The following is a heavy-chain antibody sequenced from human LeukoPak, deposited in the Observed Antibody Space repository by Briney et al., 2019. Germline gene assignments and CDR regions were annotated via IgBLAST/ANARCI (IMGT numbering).Heavy chain of an antibody. CDR2: IRRRTNSYTT. CDR3: TRDGGEGGNSAFDI. CDR1: GFTFSDYI. D-gene: IGHD3-16*01. V-gene: IGHV3-72*01. Sequence: GGSLTLSCAASGFTFSDYILGWVRQAPGKGLEWVGRIRRRTNSYTTEYAASVKGRFIISRDDSKNSLYLHMNSLKTEDTAVYHCTRDGGEGGNSAFDIWGQGTVVTVSS. J-gene: IGHJ3*02.